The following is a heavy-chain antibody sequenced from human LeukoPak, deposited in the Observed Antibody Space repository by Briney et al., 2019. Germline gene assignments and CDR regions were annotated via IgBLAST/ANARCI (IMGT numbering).Heavy chain of an antibody. Sequence: SETLSLTGAVYGGSFSDYYWTWIRQSPGKGLEWFGEINHSGRTNYNPSLESRVTISLDTSKNQFSLKLNSVTGADTAVYYCAKYGPGSGSYSTSWYFHQWGQGTLVTVSS. V-gene: IGHV4-34*01. CDR3: AKYGPGSGSYSTSWYFHQ. J-gene: IGHJ4*02. D-gene: IGHD1-26*01. CDR2: INHSGRT. CDR1: GGSFSDYY.